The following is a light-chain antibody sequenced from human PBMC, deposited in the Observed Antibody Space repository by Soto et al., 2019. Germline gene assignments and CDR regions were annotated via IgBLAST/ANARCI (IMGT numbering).Light chain of an antibody. V-gene: IGKV3-20*01. CDR1: QSVNIY. CDR3: QQYSSSRT. Sequence: EIVLTQSPATLSLSPGERATLSCRASQSVNIYLAWYQQKPGQAPRLLIYGGSSRATGIPVRFSGSGSETDFTLTITRLEPEDFAMYYCQQYSSSRTFGQGTKVDIK. J-gene: IGKJ1*01. CDR2: GGS.